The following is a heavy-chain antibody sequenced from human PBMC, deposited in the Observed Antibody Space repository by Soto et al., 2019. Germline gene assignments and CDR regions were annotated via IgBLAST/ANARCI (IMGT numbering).Heavy chain of an antibody. CDR1: GGSISSYY. V-gene: IGHV4-59*01. D-gene: IGHD4-4*01. J-gene: IGHJ2*01. Sequence: QVQLQESGPGLVKPSETLSLTCTVSGGSISSYYWSWIRQPPGKGLEWIGYIYYSGSTNYNPSLKGRVTISVDTSKNQFSLKLSSVTAADTAVYYCARIPQRPYSNYMGWYFDLWGRGTLVTVSS. CDR3: ARIPQRPYSNYMGWYFDL. CDR2: IYYSGST.